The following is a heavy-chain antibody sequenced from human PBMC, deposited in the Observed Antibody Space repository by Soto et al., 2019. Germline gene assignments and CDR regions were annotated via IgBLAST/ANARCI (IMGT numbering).Heavy chain of an antibody. Sequence: SETLSLTCFVSGASVSTPTYYWTWIRQTAGKGLEWIGYISNSGSTNYNPSLQSRITISADPSKNQFSLTLNFVSAADTAIYYCARRSSGGNWLDPWGQGTLVTVSS. J-gene: IGHJ5*02. CDR3: ARRSSGGNWLDP. CDR2: ISNSGST. D-gene: IGHD2-15*01. V-gene: IGHV4-61*01. CDR1: GASVSTPTYY.